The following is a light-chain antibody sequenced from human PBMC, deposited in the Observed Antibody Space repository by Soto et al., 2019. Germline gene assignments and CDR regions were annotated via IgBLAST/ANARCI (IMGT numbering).Light chain of an antibody. J-gene: IGLJ2*01. V-gene: IGLV2-14*03. CDR1: SSDLANYNH. CDR3: SSYTSSSTS. CDR2: DVS. Sequence: QSALTQPASVSGSPGQSITISCTGPSSDLANYNHVSWYQQHPGKAPKLIIYDVSNRPSGVSVRFSGSKSGTAASLTISGLQAEDEADYFCSSYTSSSTSFGGGTKLTVL.